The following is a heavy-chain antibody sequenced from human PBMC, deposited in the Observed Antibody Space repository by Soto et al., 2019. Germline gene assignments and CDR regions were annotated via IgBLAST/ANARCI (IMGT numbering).Heavy chain of an antibody. CDR1: GGSISSYY. J-gene: IGHJ4*02. D-gene: IGHD4-17*01. V-gene: IGHV4-59*08. CDR3: ARRYGPGFDY. Sequence: SETLSHTCTVSGGSISSYYWSWIRQPPGKGLEWIGYIYYSGSTNYNPSLKSRVTISVDTSKNQFSLKLSSVTAADTAVYYCARRYGPGFDYWGQGNLVTVSS. CDR2: IYYSGST.